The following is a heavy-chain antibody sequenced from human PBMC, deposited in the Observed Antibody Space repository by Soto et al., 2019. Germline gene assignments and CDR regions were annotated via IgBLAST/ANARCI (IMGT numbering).Heavy chain of an antibody. J-gene: IGHJ5*02. CDR2: ISADNGNT. V-gene: IGHV1-18*04. CDR1: GYTFTSYG. CDR3: ARERGPTTVASNANWRRRWFDP. D-gene: IGHD4-17*01. Sequence: QVQLVQSGAEVKKPGASVKVSCKASGYTFTSYGISWVRQAPGQGLEWMGWISADNGNTNYAQKLQGRVTMTTDTSTSTAYMELRSLRSDDTAVYYCARERGPTTVASNANWRRRWFDPWGQGTLVTVSS.